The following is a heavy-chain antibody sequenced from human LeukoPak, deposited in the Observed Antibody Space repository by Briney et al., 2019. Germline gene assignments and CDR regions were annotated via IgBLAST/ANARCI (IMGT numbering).Heavy chain of an antibody. CDR1: GGTFSSYA. J-gene: IGHJ4*02. Sequence: ASVKVSFKASGGTFSSYAISWVRQAPGQGLEWMGRIIPILGIANYAQKFQGRVTITADKSTSTAYMELSSLRSEDTAVYYCARDSRDGYDYWGQGTLVTVSS. V-gene: IGHV1-69*04. CDR2: IIPILGIA. D-gene: IGHD5-24*01. CDR3: ARDSRDGYDY.